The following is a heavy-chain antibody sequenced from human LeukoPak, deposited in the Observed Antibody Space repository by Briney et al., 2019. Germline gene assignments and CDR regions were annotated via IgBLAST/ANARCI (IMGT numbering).Heavy chain of an antibody. Sequence: PGRSLRLSCAASGFTFTGYAMHWVRQAPGKGLEWVAVISSDGSNKYYADSVKGRFTISRDNSKSTLDLQMNSLRAEDTAVYYCARRGSGTHSLDSWGQGTLVIVSS. D-gene: IGHD1-26*01. CDR2: ISSDGSNK. CDR3: ARRGSGTHSLDS. J-gene: IGHJ4*02. V-gene: IGHV3-30-3*01. CDR1: GFTFTGYA.